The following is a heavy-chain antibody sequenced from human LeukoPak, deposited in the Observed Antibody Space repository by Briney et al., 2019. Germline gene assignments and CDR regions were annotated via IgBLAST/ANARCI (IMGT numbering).Heavy chain of an antibody. CDR1: GFSLSTSGVG. Sequence: SGPTLVKPTQTLTLTCTFSGFSLSTSGVGVGWIRQPPGKALEWLALIYWDDDKRYSPSLRSRLTITKDTSKNQVVLTMTNMDPVDTATYYCAHSMRVVTANDAFDIWGQGAMVTVSS. V-gene: IGHV2-5*02. D-gene: IGHD2-21*02. J-gene: IGHJ3*02. CDR3: AHSMRVVTANDAFDI. CDR2: IYWDDDK.